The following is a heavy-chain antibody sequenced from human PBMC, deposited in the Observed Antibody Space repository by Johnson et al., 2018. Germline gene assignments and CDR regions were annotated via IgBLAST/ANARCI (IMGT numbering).Heavy chain of an antibody. J-gene: IGHJ5*02. CDR2: IIPILSTT. D-gene: IGHD2-15*01. CDR1: GGTFSSYA. Sequence: QVQLVQSGAEVKKPGSSVKVSCKTSGGTFSSYAINWVRQAPGQGLEWMGGIIPILSTTKYAPSLPGRITITADESTNAAYMELSSLRSEDTAVYDCARGRHCSGSRCPVPGWVDPGGQGTLRIVSS. CDR3: ARGRHCSGSRCPVPGWVDP. V-gene: IGHV1-69*12.